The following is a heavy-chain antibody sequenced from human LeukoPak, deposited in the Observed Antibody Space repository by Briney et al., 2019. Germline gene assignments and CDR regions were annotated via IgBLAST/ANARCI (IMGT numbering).Heavy chain of an antibody. Sequence: PGGSLRLSCAASGFTFSSYAMSWVRQAPGKGLEWVSTIIGSADATYYADSVKGRITISRDNSKNTLHLQMNSLRADDTAVYYCAKGGTGYCTSTSCLYFFDYWGQGTLVTVSS. CDR1: GFTFSSYA. CDR2: IIGSADAT. D-gene: IGHD2-2*01. J-gene: IGHJ4*02. V-gene: IGHV3-23*01. CDR3: AKGGTGYCTSTSCLYFFDY.